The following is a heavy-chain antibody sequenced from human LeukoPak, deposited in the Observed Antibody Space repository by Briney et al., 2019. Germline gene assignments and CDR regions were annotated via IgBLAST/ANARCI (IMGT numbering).Heavy chain of an antibody. Sequence: GGSLRLSCAASGFTFSSYGMHWVRQAPGKGLEWVAVISYDGSNKYYADSVKGRFTTSRDNSKNTLYLQMNSLRAEDTAVYYCAKDLSSGSYDWFDPWGQGTLVTVSS. CDR1: GFTFSSYG. J-gene: IGHJ5*02. CDR2: ISYDGSNK. D-gene: IGHD1-26*01. CDR3: AKDLSSGSYDWFDP. V-gene: IGHV3-30*18.